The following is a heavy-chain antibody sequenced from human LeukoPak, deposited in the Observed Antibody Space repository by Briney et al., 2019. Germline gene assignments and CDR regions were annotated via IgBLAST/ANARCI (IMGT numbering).Heavy chain of an antibody. J-gene: IGHJ4*02. CDR3: ARDSVGGHVDY. CDR2: IYSGGST. D-gene: IGHD1-26*01. V-gene: IGHV3-66*01. Sequence: GRSLRLSCAASGVTLSGDYMSWVCEAPGKGLGWGSVIYSGGSTYYAACVKGRFTISRENCKNTLYLQMNSLRAEDTAVYYCARDSVGGHVDYWGQGTLVTVSS. CDR1: GVTLSGDY.